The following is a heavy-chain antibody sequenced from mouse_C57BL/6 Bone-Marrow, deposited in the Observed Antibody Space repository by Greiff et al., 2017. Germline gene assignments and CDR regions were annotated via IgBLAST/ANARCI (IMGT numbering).Heavy chain of an antibody. D-gene: IGHD2-3*01. CDR1: GYSITSGYY. J-gene: IGHJ3*01. Sequence: EVHLVESGPGLVKPSQSLSLTCSVTGYSITSGYYWNWIRQFPGNKLEWMGYISYDGSNNYNPSLKNRISITRDTSKNQFYLKLNSVTTEDTATYYCARFYDGYYWFADWGQGTLVTVSA. V-gene: IGHV3-6*01. CDR3: ARFYDGYYWFAD. CDR2: ISYDGSN.